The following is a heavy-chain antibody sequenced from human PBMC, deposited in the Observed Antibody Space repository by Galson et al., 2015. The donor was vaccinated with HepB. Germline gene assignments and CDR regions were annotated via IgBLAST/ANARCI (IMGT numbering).Heavy chain of an antibody. Sequence: SLRLSCAASGFTFSSYSMNWVRQAPGKGLEWVSYISSSSSTIYYADSVKGRFTISRDNAKNSLYLQMNSLRDEDTAVYYCARGGLRWRVDAFDIWGQGTMVTVSS. V-gene: IGHV3-48*02. D-gene: IGHD4-23*01. CDR3: ARGGLRWRVDAFDI. CDR2: ISSSSSTI. CDR1: GFTFSSYS. J-gene: IGHJ3*02.